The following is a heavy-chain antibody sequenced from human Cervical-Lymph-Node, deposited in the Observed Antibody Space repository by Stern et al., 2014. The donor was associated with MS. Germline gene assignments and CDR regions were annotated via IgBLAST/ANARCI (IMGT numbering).Heavy chain of an antibody. CDR1: GYTLTNYP. V-gene: IGHV7-4-1*02. Sequence: QVQLVQSGSELKEPGASVKVSCKASGYTLTNYPMNWVRQAPGQGLEWMGWINTNTGNSTYAQGFTGRFVFSLDTSFSPAYLHISSLKAEDTAVYYCARDFVDTAMITRSDYLDSWGQGTLVTVSS. CDR2: INTNTGNS. D-gene: IGHD5-18*01. J-gene: IGHJ4*02. CDR3: ARDFVDTAMITRSDYLDS.